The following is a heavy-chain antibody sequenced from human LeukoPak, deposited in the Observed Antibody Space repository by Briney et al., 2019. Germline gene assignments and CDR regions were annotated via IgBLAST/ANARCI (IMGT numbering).Heavy chain of an antibody. CDR1: GDTLTELS. D-gene: IGHD4-23*01. J-gene: IGHJ1*01. V-gene: IGHV1-18*01. CDR3: ARDKAVTTEVTQHFQH. CDR2: ISAYNGYT. Sequence: ASVKVSCKVSGDTLTELSMHWVRQAPGKGLEWMGWISAYNGYTDYAQKFQFRVTMTTDTSTSTAYMELRSLRSDDTAVYYCARDKAVTTEVTQHFQHWGQGTLVTVSS.